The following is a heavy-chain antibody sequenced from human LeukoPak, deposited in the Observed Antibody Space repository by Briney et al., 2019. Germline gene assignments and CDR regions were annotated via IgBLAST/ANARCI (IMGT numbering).Heavy chain of an antibody. CDR2: IKSKTDGGTT. V-gene: IGHV3-15*01. J-gene: IGHJ4*02. Sequence: PGGSLRLSCAASGFTFSDAWMSWVRQAPGKGLEWVGRIKSKTDGGTTDYAAPVKGRFTISRDDSKNTLYLQMNSLKTVDTAVYYCTTRGGSFSIFDYWGQGTLVTVSS. D-gene: IGHD1-26*01. CDR1: GFTFSDAW. CDR3: TTRGGSFSIFDY.